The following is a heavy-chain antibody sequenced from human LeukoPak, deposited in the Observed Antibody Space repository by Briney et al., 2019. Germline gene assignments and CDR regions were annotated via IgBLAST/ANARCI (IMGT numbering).Heavy chain of an antibody. CDR3: AKVAYFDWLSLIDY. Sequence: PGGSLRLSCAASGFTFSSYGMSWVRQAPGKGLEWVSAISGSGGSTYYADSVKGRFTISRDNSKNTLYLQMNSLRAEDTAVYYCAKVAYFDWLSLIDYWGQGTLVTVSS. CDR1: GFTFSSYG. J-gene: IGHJ4*02. D-gene: IGHD3-9*01. V-gene: IGHV3-23*01. CDR2: ISGSGGST.